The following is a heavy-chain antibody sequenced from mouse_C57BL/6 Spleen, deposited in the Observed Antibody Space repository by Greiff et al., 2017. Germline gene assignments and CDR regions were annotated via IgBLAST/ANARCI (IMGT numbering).Heavy chain of an antibody. J-gene: IGHJ4*01. CDR2: INPYNGGT. CDR3: ARRGLFYAMDY. V-gene: IGHV1-19*01. Sequence: VQLQQSGPVLVKPGASVKMSCKASGYTFTDYYMNWVKQSHGKSLEWIGVINPYNGGTSYNQKFKGKATLTVDKSSSTAYMELNSLTSEDSAVYYCARRGLFYAMDYWGQGTSVTVSS. D-gene: IGHD3-1*01. CDR1: GYTFTDYY.